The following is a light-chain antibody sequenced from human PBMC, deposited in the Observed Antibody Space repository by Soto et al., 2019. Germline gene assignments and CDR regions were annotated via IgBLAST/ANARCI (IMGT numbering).Light chain of an antibody. V-gene: IGKV1-5*01. CDR3: QQYSSSSPT. Sequence: DIQMTQSPSTLSASVGDRVTITCRASQSISSWLAWYQQKPGKAPKLLIYGASSLESGVPSRFSGSGSVTEFTLTIHSLQHDDFATYYCQQYSSSSPTFGQGTKLEI. J-gene: IGKJ2*01. CDR2: GAS. CDR1: QSISSW.